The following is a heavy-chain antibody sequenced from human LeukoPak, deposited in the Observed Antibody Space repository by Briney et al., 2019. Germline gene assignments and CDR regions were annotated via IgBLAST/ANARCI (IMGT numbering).Heavy chain of an antibody. CDR2: IYYSGST. CDR3: ARLSKGRSFDYIFDY. Sequence: SQTLSLTCTVSGGSVSSSSYYWGWIRQPPGKGLEWIGNIYYSGSTYYNPSLKSRVTMSVDTSNNQFSLKVHSVTAADTAVYYCARLSKGRSFDYIFDYWGQGTLVTVSS. D-gene: IGHD3-9*01. CDR1: GGSVSSSSYY. V-gene: IGHV4-39*01. J-gene: IGHJ4*02.